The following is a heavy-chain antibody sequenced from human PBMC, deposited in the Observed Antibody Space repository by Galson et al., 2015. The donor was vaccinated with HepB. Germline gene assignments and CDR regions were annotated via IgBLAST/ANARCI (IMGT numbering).Heavy chain of an antibody. J-gene: IGHJ4*02. D-gene: IGHD3-22*01. V-gene: IGHV1-69*01. Sequence: QSGAEVKKPGSSVKVSCKASGVTFSSYAISWLRRAPGQGLEWMGGIIPLFGSANYAQKLQGRVTITADESTSTTYMELSSLKSEDTALYYCARQHDSSGYYAYWGQGTLVTVSS. CDR2: IIPLFGSA. CDR1: GVTFSSYA. CDR3: ARQHDSSGYYAY.